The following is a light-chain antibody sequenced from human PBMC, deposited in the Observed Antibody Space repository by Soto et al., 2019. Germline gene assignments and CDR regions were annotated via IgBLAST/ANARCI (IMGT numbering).Light chain of an antibody. J-gene: IGKJ1*01. Sequence: DIQMTQSPSTLSASVGDRVTITCRASQSISSWLAWYQQKPGKAPKLLIYKASSLESGVLSSFSGSGSGTEFTLTIRSLHPDDFATYYCQQYNIYSWTFGQGTKVEIK. V-gene: IGKV1-5*03. CDR1: QSISSW. CDR2: KAS. CDR3: QQYNIYSWT.